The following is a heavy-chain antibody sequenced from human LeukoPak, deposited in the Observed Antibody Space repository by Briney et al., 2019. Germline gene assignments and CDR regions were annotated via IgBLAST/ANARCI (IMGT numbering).Heavy chain of an antibody. CDR2: IYHSGST. Sequence: SETLSLTCTVAGETMRNYYWNWIRQPPGKGLEWIGYIYHSGSTYYNPSLKSRVTISVDRSKNQFSLKLSSVTAADTAVYYCAAFRDGYNYIYWGQGTLVTVSS. J-gene: IGHJ4*02. CDR3: AAFRDGYNYIY. CDR1: GETMRNYY. V-gene: IGHV4-59*04. D-gene: IGHD5-24*01.